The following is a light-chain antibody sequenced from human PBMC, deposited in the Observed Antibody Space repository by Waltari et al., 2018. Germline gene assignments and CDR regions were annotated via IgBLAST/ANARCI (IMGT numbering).Light chain of an antibody. CDR2: LAS. CDR3: QQYSTSSLYT. J-gene: IGKJ2*01. V-gene: IGKV1-5*03. CDR1: QSVCRW. Sequence: DIQMTQSPSTLSASVGDRVTITCRASQSVCRWLAWYQQKPGKAPKFLIYLASTLESGVPSRFSGSGSGTEFTLTISSLQPDDFATYYCQQYSTSSLYTFGQGTKLEI.